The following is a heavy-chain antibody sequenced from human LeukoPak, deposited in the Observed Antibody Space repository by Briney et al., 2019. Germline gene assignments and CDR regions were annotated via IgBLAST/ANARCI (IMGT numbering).Heavy chain of an antibody. CDR3: WGNYDILTGRKDY. V-gene: IGHV3-48*01. CDR2: ISSSSSTI. Sequence: PGGSLRLSCAASGFTFSSYSMNWVRQAPGKGLEWVSYISSSSSTIYYADSVKGRFTISRDNAKNSLYLQMNSLRAEDTAVYYCWGNYDILTGRKDYWGQGTLVTVSS. CDR1: GFTFSSYS. D-gene: IGHD3-9*01. J-gene: IGHJ4*02.